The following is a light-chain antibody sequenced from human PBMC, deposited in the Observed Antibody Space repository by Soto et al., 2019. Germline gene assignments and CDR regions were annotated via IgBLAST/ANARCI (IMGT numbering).Light chain of an antibody. CDR1: QSVSSSY. J-gene: IGKJ4*01. Sequence: EIVLTQSPGTLSSSPGERATLSCRASQSVSSSYLAWYQQKPGQAPRLLISGASSRATGIPDRFSGSGSGTNFTLTISRLEPDDFAVDYCQQYGSSPSLTFGGGTKVEIK. V-gene: IGKV3-20*01. CDR2: GAS. CDR3: QQYGSSPSLT.